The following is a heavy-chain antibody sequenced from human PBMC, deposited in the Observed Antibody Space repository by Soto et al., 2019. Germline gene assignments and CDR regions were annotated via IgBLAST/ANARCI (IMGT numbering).Heavy chain of an antibody. D-gene: IGHD6-13*01. CDR2: IDPSDSYT. CDR3: ARHGNSSSWLLGSYWYFDL. CDR1: GYSFTSYW. V-gene: IGHV5-10-1*01. Sequence: EVQLVQSGAEVKKPGESLRISCKGSGYSFTSYWISWVRQMPGKGLEWMGRIDPSDSYTNYSPSFQGHVTISADKSISTAYLQWSSLKASDTAMYYCARHGNSSSWLLGSYWYFDLWGRGTLVTVSS. J-gene: IGHJ2*01.